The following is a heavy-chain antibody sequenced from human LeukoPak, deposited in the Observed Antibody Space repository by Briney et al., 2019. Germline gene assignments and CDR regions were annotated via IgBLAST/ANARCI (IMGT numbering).Heavy chain of an antibody. CDR2: IIPIFGTA. CDR1: GGTFSSYA. D-gene: IGHD6-19*01. J-gene: IGHJ3*02. Sequence: SVKVSCKASGGTFSSYAISWVRQAPGQGLEWMGGIIPIFGTANYAQKFQGRVTITADKSTSTAYMELSSLRSEDTAVYYCARPHLAVAGTDAFDIWGQGTMVTVSS. CDR3: ARPHLAVAGTDAFDI. V-gene: IGHV1-69*06.